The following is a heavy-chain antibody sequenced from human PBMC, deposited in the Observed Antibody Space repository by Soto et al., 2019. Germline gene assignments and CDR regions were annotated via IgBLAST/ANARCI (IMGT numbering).Heavy chain of an antibody. V-gene: IGHV3-21*01. J-gene: IGHJ3*02. Sequence: GGSLRLSCAASGFTFSSYSMNWVRQAPGKGLEWVSSISSSSSYIYYADSVKGRFTISRDNAKNSLYMQMNSLRAEDTAVYYCARDWEVDIVDTIKYAFDIWGQGTMVTVSS. D-gene: IGHD5-12*01. CDR1: GFTFSSYS. CDR3: ARDWEVDIVDTIKYAFDI. CDR2: ISSSSSYI.